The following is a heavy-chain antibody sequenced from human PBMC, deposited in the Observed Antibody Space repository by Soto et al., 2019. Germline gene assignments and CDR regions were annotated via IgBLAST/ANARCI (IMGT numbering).Heavy chain of an antibody. J-gene: IGHJ4*02. CDR1: GFTVSSNY. D-gene: IGHD2-21*02. CDR2: ISSGGSA. V-gene: IGHV3-66*01. CDR3: AKDQDGGGDLSVTDY. Sequence: TGGSLRLSCAASGFTVSSNYMSWVRQAPGKGLDWVSLISSGGSAYYADSVKGRFTISRDNSKNTLYLQMNSLRAEDTAVYYCAKDQDGGGDLSVTDYWGQGTLVTVS.